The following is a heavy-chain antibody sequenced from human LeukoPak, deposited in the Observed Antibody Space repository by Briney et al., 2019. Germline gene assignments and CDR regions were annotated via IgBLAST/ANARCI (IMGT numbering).Heavy chain of an antibody. CDR1: GGSFSGYY. Sequence: SETLSLTCAVYGGSFSGYYWSWIRQPPGKGLEWIGEINHSGSTNYNPSLKSRVTISVDTSKNQFSLKLSSVTAADTAVYYCARGLSVLRFLEWLSPFDYWGQGTLVTVSS. V-gene: IGHV4-34*01. CDR3: ARGLSVLRFLEWLSPFDY. CDR2: INHSGST. D-gene: IGHD3-3*01. J-gene: IGHJ4*02.